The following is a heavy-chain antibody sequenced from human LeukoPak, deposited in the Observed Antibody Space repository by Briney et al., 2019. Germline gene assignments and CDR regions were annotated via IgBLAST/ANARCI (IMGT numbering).Heavy chain of an antibody. J-gene: IGHJ4*02. CDR2: FDPEDGET. CDR3: ATDHGDYVWGSYTPNFDY. Sequence: GASVKVSCKASGGTFSSYAISWVRQAPGKGLEWMGGFDPEDGETIYAQKFQGRVTMTEDTSTDTAYMELSSLRSEDTAVYYCATDHGDYVWGSYTPNFDYWGQGTLVTVSS. CDR1: GGTFSSYA. D-gene: IGHD3-16*01. V-gene: IGHV1-24*01.